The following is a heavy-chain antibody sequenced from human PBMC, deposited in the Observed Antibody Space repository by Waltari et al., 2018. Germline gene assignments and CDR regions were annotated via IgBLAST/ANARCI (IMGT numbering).Heavy chain of an antibody. Sequence: EVQLVESGGGLVQPGGSLKLSCAASGFTFSGSAMHWVRQASGKGLEWVGRIRSKANSYATAYAASVKGRFAISRDESKNTAYLQMNSLKTEDTAVYYCTRTEPSPDYWGQGTLVTVSS. D-gene: IGHD1-26*01. CDR2: IRSKANSYAT. J-gene: IGHJ4*02. V-gene: IGHV3-73*01. CDR3: TRTEPSPDY. CDR1: GFTFSGSA.